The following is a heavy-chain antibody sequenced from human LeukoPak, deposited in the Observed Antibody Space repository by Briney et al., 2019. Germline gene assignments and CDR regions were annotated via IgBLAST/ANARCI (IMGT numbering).Heavy chain of an antibody. CDR1: GFTFSSFA. J-gene: IGHJ4*02. CDR2: IHYSGST. Sequence: PGGSLRLSCAASGFTFSSFAMSWVRQPPGKGLEWIGSIHYSGSTYYKPSLKSRVTISVDTSKNQFSLKVSSVTAADTAVYYCARKITVWGSYPRHLSPFDYWGQGTLVAVSS. CDR3: ARKITVWGSYPRHLSPFDY. V-gene: IGHV4-39*01. D-gene: IGHD3-16*02.